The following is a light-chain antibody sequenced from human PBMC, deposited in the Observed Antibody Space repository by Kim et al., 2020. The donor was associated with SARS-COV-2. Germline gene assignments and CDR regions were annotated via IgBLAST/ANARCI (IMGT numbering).Light chain of an antibody. J-gene: IGLJ1*01. Sequence: SYELTLPPSVSVSPGQTASITCSGDKLGDKYACWYQQKPGQSPVLVIYQDSKRPSGIPERFSGSNSGNTATLTISGTQAMDEADYYCQAWDSSISYVFGTGTKVTVL. CDR2: QDS. CDR3: QAWDSSISYV. CDR1: KLGDKY. V-gene: IGLV3-1*01.